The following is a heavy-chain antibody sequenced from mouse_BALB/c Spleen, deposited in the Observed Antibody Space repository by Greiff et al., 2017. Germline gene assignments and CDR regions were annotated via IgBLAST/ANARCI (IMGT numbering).Heavy chain of an antibody. J-gene: IGHJ3*01. D-gene: IGHD2-4*01. CDR1: GYTFTSYV. CDR2: INPYNDGT. CDR3: ARDDYDGAWFAY. V-gene: IGHV1-14*01. Sequence: EVQLQQSGPELVKPGASVKMSCKASGYTFTSYVMHWVKQKPGQGLEWIGYINPYNDGTKYNEKFKGKATLTSDTSSSTAYMQFNSLTSEDSAVYYCARDDYDGAWFAYWGQGTLVTVSA.